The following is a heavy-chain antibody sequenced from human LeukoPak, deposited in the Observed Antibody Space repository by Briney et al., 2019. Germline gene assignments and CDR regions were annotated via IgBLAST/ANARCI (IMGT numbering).Heavy chain of an antibody. Sequence: PSETLSLTCTVSGGSISSSSYYWGWIRQPPGKGLEWIGTIFYTGSTYYNPSLESRVTISVDTFKNHFSLKLTSVTAADTAVYYCARQFRTGPNTAFTDYWGQGTLVTVSS. V-gene: IGHV4-39*01. CDR1: GGSISSSSYY. J-gene: IGHJ4*02. D-gene: IGHD5-18*01. CDR3: ARQFRTGPNTAFTDY. CDR2: IFYTGST.